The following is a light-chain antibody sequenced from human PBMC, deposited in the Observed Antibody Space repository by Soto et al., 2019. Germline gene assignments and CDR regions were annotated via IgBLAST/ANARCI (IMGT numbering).Light chain of an antibody. CDR2: LNSDGSH. CDR1: SGHGSYA. J-gene: IGLJ2*01. Sequence: QLVLTQSPSASASLGASVMLTGTLSSGHGSYAIAWHQQQPEKGPRYLMKLNSDGSHSKGDGIPDRFSGSSSGAERYLTISSLQSEDEADYYCQTWGTGIVIFGGGTKLTVL. CDR3: QTWGTGIVI. V-gene: IGLV4-69*01.